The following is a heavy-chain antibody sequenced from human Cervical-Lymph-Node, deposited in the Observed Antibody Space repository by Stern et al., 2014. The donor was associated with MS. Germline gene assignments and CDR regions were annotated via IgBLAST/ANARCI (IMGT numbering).Heavy chain of an antibody. V-gene: IGHV3-9*01. J-gene: IGHJ4*02. CDR2: ISWNSGNI. CDR1: GFTFDDYV. D-gene: IGHD6-19*01. CDR3: WASSGWYDY. Sequence: VQLVESGGGLVQPGRSLRLSCAASGFTFDDYVMHWVRQAPGQGLEWVSGISWNSGNIGYADSVKGRFTISRDNAKNSLYLQMNSLRAEDTALYSCWASSGWYDYWGQGTLVTVSS.